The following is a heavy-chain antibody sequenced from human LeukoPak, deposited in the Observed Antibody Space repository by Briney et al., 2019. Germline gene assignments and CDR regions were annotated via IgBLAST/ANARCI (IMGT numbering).Heavy chain of an antibody. CDR1: APSFCCIY. D-gene: IGHD4-17*01. CDR2: INHSGST. Sequence: AETLSLTWAVYAPSFCCIYWCWLRPPPGLRLELIGEINHSGSTNYNPSLKSRVTISVDTSKNQFSLKLSSVTAADTAVYYCARRMTTSDYWGQGTLVTVSS. V-gene: IGHV4-34*01. CDR3: ARRMTTSDY. J-gene: IGHJ4*02.